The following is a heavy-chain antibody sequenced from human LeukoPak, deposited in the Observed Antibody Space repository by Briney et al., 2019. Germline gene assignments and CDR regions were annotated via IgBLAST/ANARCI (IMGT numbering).Heavy chain of an antibody. CDR2: INHSGST. Sequence: PSETLSLTCAVYGGSFSGYYWSWIRQPPGKGLEWIGEINHSGSTNYNPSLKSRVTISIDTSKNQFSLKLSSVTAADTAVYYCARVGAKSPPDLWGRGTLVTVSS. J-gene: IGHJ2*01. D-gene: IGHD1-26*01. CDR1: GGSFSGYY. V-gene: IGHV4-34*01. CDR3: ARVGAKSPPDL.